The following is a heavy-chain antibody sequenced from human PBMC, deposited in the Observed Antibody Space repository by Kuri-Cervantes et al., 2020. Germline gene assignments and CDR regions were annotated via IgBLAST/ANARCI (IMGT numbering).Heavy chain of an antibody. CDR2: IRYDGSNK. D-gene: IGHD6-13*01. CDR3: ARGRYSSSLAPAEYFQD. J-gene: IGHJ1*01. CDR1: GFTFSNYG. V-gene: IGHV3-30*02. Sequence: GESLKISCTASGFTFSNYGMHWVRQAPGKGLEWVTFIRYDGSNKYYVDSVKGRFAISRDNAKSSLYLQMNSLRAEDTAVYYCARGRYSSSLAPAEYFQDWGQGTLVTVSS.